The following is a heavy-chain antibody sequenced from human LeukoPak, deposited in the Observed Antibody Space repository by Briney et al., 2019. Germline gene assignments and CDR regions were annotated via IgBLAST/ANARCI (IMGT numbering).Heavy chain of an antibody. V-gene: IGHV3-23*01. Sequence: PGGSLRLSCAASGFTFSSHAMTWVRQAPGKGLEWVAAISGSGDRTFYADSVNGRFTVSRDNSKNTLYLQVNSLRADDTAVYYCAKDFEAHSSACRGYFDYWGQGTLVTVSS. CDR1: GFTFSSHA. J-gene: IGHJ4*02. D-gene: IGHD6-19*01. CDR3: AKDFEAHSSACRGYFDY. CDR2: ISGSGDRT.